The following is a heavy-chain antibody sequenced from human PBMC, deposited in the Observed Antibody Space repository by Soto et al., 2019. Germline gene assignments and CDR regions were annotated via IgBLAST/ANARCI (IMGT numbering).Heavy chain of an antibody. J-gene: IGHJ5*02. CDR3: ARGLFNSGWYEGNWHEP. CDR1: GFSVSNSY. Sequence: GGSLRLSCAASGFSVSNSYISWVRQAPGKGLEWVSTLYSGGNPYYADSVRGRFTISSDISKNSVYLQMNSLRAEDTAVYYCARGLFNSGWYEGNWHEPWGQGTVVTVSS. D-gene: IGHD6-19*01. V-gene: IGHV3-53*01. CDR2: LYSGGNP.